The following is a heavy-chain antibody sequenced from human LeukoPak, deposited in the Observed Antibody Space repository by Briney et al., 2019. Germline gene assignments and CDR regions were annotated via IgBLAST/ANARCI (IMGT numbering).Heavy chain of an antibody. V-gene: IGHV1-69*13. D-gene: IGHD6-6*01. CDR2: IIPIFGTA. CDR1: GGTFSSYA. CDR3: ARWQLVRYYFDY. J-gene: IGHJ4*02. Sequence: ASVKVPCKASGGTFSSYAISWVRQAPGQGLEWMGGIIPIFGTANYAQKFQGRVTITADESTSTAYMELSSLRSEDTAVYYCARWQLVRYYFDYWGQGTLVTVSS.